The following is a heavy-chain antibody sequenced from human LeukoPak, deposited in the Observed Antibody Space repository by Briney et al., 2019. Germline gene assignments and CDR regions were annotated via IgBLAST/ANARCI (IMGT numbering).Heavy chain of an antibody. CDR1: GYTFTGYY. CDR3: ARERRITIFGVVITTPFDY. Sequence: ASVKVSCKASGYTFTGYYMHWVRQAPGQGLEWMGWISAYNGNTNYAQKLQGRVTMTTDTSTSTAYMELRSPRSDDTAVYYCARERRITIFGVVITTPFDYWGQGTLVTVSS. V-gene: IGHV1-18*04. D-gene: IGHD3-3*01. CDR2: ISAYNGNT. J-gene: IGHJ4*02.